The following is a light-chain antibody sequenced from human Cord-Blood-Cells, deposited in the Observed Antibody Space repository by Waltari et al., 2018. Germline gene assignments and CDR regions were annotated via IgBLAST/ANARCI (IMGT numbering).Light chain of an antibody. V-gene: IGKV1D-8*03. Sequence: VIWMTQSRSLLSASTGDRVTIRWMMSHGISSYLAWYQQKPGKAPELLIYAASTLQSGVPSRFSGSGSGTDFTLTISCPQSEDFATYYCQQYYSFPYTFGQGTKLEIK. J-gene: IGKJ2*01. CDR3: QQYYSFPYT. CDR2: AAS. CDR1: HGISSY.